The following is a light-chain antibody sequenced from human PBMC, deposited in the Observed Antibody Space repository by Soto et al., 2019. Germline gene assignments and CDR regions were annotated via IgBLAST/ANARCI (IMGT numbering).Light chain of an antibody. Sequence: QSVLTQPDSVFGYLGESITICFTGTNTDIAGYDYVSWYQQHPGGAPKLVIYDVASRPSGVSNRFSGSKSGFTASLTISGLLAVDDTHCYCGSYGTYRTLEVFGTGTKVSVL. CDR2: DVA. V-gene: IGLV2-14*03. CDR3: GSYGTYRTLEV. J-gene: IGLJ1*01. CDR1: NTDIAGYDY.